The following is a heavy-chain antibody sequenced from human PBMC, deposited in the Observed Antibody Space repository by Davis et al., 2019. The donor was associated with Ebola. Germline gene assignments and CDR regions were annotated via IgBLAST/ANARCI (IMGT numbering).Heavy chain of an antibody. CDR3: AKDTSNIWFDI. V-gene: IGHV3-23*01. D-gene: IGHD1-26*01. Sequence: GESLKISCAASGFVFSSYVMSWVRRAPEKGLEWVSTLGTSADTYYADSVKGRYTISRDNSKNTLYLQMNGLRVEDTAIYYCAKDTSNIWFDIWGQGTNVTVSS. J-gene: IGHJ3*02. CDR2: LGTSADT. CDR1: GFVFSSYV.